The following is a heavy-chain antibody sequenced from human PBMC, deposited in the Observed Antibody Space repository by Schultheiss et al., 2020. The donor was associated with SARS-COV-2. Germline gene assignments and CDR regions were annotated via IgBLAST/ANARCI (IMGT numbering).Heavy chain of an antibody. D-gene: IGHD6-13*01. V-gene: IGHV3-33*08. Sequence: GGSLRLSCAASGFTFSSYAMHWVRQAPGKGLEWVAVIWYDGSNKYYADSVKGRFTISRDNSENTLYLQMNSLKTEDTAVYYCTLRWYSSSYWGQGTLVTVYS. CDR2: IWYDGSNK. CDR1: GFTFSSYA. J-gene: IGHJ4*02. CDR3: TLRWYSSSY.